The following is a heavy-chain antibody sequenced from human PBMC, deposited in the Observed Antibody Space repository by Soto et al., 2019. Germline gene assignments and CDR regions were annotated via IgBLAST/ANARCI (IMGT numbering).Heavy chain of an antibody. Sequence: SETLSLTCTVSGGSISSYYWSWIRQPPGKGLEWIGYIYYSGSTNYNPSLKSRVTISVDTSKNQFSLKLSSVTAADTAVYYCARVPRWLAFYGMDVWGQGTTVTVSS. D-gene: IGHD6-19*01. CDR2: IYYSGST. J-gene: IGHJ6*02. CDR3: ARVPRWLAFYGMDV. V-gene: IGHV4-59*01. CDR1: GGSISSYY.